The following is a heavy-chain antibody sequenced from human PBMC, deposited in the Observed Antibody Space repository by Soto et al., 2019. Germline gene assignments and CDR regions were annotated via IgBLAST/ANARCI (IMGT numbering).Heavy chain of an antibody. D-gene: IGHD2-2*02. CDR1: GFTFSDYY. V-gene: IGHV3-11*01. CDR2: ISSSGSTM. J-gene: IGHJ4*02. Sequence: GGSLRLSCAASGFTFSDYYMSWIRQAPGKGLEWVSYISSSGSTMYYADSVKGRFTISRDNAKNSLYLQMNSLRAEDTAVYYGARNTRGMTIRDWGQGTLVTAPQ. CDR3: ARNTRGMTIRD.